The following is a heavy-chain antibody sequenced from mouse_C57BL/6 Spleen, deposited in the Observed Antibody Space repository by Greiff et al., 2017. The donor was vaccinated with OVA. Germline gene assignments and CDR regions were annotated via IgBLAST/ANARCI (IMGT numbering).Heavy chain of an antibody. J-gene: IGHJ3*01. CDR2: IDPSDSYT. D-gene: IGHD1-1*01. CDR1: GYTFTSYW. Sequence: QVQLKQPGAELVKPGASVKLSCKASGYTFTSYWMQWVKQRPGQGLEWIGEIDPSDSYTNYNQKFKGKATLTVDTSSSTAYMQLSSLTSEDSAVYYCARPDYYGSSYGAYWGQGTLVTVSA. V-gene: IGHV1-50*01. CDR3: ARPDYYGSSYGAY.